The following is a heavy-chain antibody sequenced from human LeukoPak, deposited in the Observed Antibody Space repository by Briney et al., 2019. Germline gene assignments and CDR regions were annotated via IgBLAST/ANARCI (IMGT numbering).Heavy chain of an antibody. D-gene: IGHD3-16*01. Sequence: GGSLRFSCTASGFTFGGYPMSWFRQAPGKGLEWVGFIRSQADGGTTEYAASVKGRFTISRDDSKNIAYLQMNSLKTEDTAVYYCTRDPVGGILYLYYFDYWGPGTQVTVSS. V-gene: IGHV3-49*03. CDR3: TRDPVGGILYLYYFDY. CDR2: IRSQADGGTT. J-gene: IGHJ4*02. CDR1: GFTFGGYP.